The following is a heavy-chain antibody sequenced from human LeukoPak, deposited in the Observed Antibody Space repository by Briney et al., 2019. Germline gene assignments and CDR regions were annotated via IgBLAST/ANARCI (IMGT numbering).Heavy chain of an antibody. J-gene: IGHJ4*02. Sequence: PGGSLRLSCAASGFTFSSYSMNWVRQAPGKGLEWVSYISNSGSAKYYAASVKGRFTNSRDNGKNSLYLQMNSLRAEDTAVYYCARMSGSRLPGYWGQGTLVTVSS. CDR2: ISNSGSAK. V-gene: IGHV3-48*01. D-gene: IGHD3-3*01. CDR3: ARMSGSRLPGY. CDR1: GFTFSSYS.